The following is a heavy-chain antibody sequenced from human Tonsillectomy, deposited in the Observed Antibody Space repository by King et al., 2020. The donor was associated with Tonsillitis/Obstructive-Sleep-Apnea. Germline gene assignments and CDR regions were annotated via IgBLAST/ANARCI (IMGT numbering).Heavy chain of an antibody. V-gene: IGHV3-48*03. J-gene: IGHJ4*02. CDR1: GFTFSSYE. CDR3: ARDYGVAIFDY. CDR2: ISGSGSAI. Sequence: VQLVESGGGLVQPGGSLRLSCAASGFTFSSYEMNWVRQAPGKGLEWLSYISGSGSAIYYADSMKGRFTISRDNAKNSLYLQMNSLRAEDTAVYYCARDYGVAIFDYWGQGTLVTVSS. D-gene: IGHD4-17*01.